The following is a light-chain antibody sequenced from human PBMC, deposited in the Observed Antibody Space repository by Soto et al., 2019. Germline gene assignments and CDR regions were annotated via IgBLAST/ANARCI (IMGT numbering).Light chain of an antibody. CDR1: QSITSNY. CDR3: QQYGRSPLLHT. Sequence: EIVLTQSPGNLSLSPGERATLSCRASQSITSNYLAWYQQKHGQAPRLLIYVGSTRAAGVPDRFSGSGSGTDFTLTITRVEPEDFAVYYCQQYGRSPLLHTFGKGTKL. CDR2: VGS. V-gene: IGKV3-20*01. J-gene: IGKJ2*01.